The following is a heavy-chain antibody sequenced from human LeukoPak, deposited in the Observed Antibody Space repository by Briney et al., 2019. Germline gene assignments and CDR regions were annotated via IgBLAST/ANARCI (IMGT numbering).Heavy chain of an antibody. CDR3: ARQNHRLELPFDY. Sequence: GESLQISCQGSGSSFTSYWIGWVRQLPGKGLEWMGIIYPGDSDTRYSPSFQGQVTISADKSISTAYLQWSSLKASDTAMYYCARQNHRLELPFDYWGQGTLVTVSS. V-gene: IGHV5-51*01. D-gene: IGHD1-7*01. J-gene: IGHJ4*02. CDR2: IYPGDSDT. CDR1: GSSFTSYW.